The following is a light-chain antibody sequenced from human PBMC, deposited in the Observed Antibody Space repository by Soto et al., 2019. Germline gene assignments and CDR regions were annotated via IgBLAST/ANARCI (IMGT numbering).Light chain of an antibody. CDR1: EGLLHSNGYNY. J-gene: IGKJ1*01. V-gene: IGKV2-28*01. Sequence: DIVMTQTPLSLPVTPGEPACISCRSSEGLLHSNGYNYLDWYLQKPGQSPQLLIYLGSNRASGVPDRFSGSGSGTDFTLKISRVEAEDVGVYYCMQPLQSWTFGQGTKVDI. CDR2: LGS. CDR3: MQPLQSWT.